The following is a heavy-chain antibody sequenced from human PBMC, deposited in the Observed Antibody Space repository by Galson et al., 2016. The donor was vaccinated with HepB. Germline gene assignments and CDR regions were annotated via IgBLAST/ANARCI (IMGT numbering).Heavy chain of an antibody. J-gene: IGHJ4*02. Sequence: VKVSCKASGYTFSDYYIHWVRQAPGQGLEWMGRINPNNGGTNFAQMFQARVTMTRDTSISTVYMDLTRLTSDDTAVFFCARARRGGSLVDYWGQGTLVTVSS. D-gene: IGHD3-16*01. CDR1: GYTFSDYY. CDR2: INPNNGGT. CDR3: ARARRGGSLVDY. V-gene: IGHV1-2*06.